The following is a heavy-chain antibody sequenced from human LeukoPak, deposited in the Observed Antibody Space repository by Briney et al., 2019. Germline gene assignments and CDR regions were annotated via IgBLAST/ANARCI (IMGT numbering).Heavy chain of an antibody. Sequence: PSETLSLTCTVSGDSISSGDYCWSWIRQPPGKGLEWIGSIYYSGSTYYNPSLKSRVTTSVDTSKNQFSLKLSSVTAADTAVYYCARLSGYDWESSYDYWGQGTLVTVSS. V-gene: IGHV4-39*01. J-gene: IGHJ4*02. CDR3: ARLSGYDWESSYDY. CDR1: GDSISSGDYC. CDR2: IYYSGST. D-gene: IGHD5-12*01.